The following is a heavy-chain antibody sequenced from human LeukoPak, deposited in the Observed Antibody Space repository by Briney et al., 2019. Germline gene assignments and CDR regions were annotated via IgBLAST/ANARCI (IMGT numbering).Heavy chain of an antibody. CDR2: ISSSGSTI. D-gene: IGHD5-12*01. Sequence: GGSLRLSCAASGFTFSDYYMSWIRQAPGRGLEWVSYISSSGSTIYYADSVKGRFTISRDNAKNSLYLQMNSLRAEDTAVYYCAREGIVATIPFDYWGQGTLVTVSS. CDR3: AREGIVATIPFDY. J-gene: IGHJ4*02. CDR1: GFTFSDYY. V-gene: IGHV3-11*01.